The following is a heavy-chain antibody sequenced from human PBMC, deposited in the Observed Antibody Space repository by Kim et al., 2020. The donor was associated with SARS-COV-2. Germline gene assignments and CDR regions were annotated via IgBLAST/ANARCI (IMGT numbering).Heavy chain of an antibody. CDR3: ARIRYFDWLLSSWGHFDY. V-gene: IGHV2-70*01. Sequence: SGPTLVKPTQTLTLTCTFSGFSLSTSGMCVSWIRQPPGKALEWLALIDWDDDKYYSTSLKTRLTISKDTSKNQVVLTMTNMDPVDTATYYCARIRYFDWLLSSWGHFDYWGQGTLVTVSS. J-gene: IGHJ4*02. CDR2: IDWDDDK. D-gene: IGHD3-9*01. CDR1: GFSLSTSGMC.